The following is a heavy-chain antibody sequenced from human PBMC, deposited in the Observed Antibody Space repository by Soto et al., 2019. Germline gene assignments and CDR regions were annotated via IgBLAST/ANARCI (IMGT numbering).Heavy chain of an antibody. Sequence: GEPLKISCKGSGYSITSYWSSWVRQMPGKGLEWMGRIDPSDSYTNYSPSFQGHVTISADKSISTAYLQWSSLKASDTAIYYCARQSYDYVWGSHRPSFDYWGQGTLVTVSS. CDR2: IDPSDSYT. D-gene: IGHD3-16*02. CDR3: ARQSYDYVWGSHRPSFDY. J-gene: IGHJ4*02. CDR1: GYSITSYW. V-gene: IGHV5-10-1*01.